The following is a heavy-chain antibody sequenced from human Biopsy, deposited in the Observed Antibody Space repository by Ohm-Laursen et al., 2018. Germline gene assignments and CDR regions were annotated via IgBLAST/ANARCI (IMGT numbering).Heavy chain of an antibody. CDR3: ARGPHSGSHSCFDY. V-gene: IGHV1-69*13. D-gene: IGHD1-26*01. Sequence: SVKVSCKASGGTFINNPITGGEKAPEQGLGGMGEIIPMFGTANYAQMFQGRVTISADESTSTSYMELSSLTTEDTAIYYCARGPHSGSHSCFDYWGRGTLVTVSS. CDR1: GGTFINNP. J-gene: IGHJ4*02. CDR2: IIPMFGTA.